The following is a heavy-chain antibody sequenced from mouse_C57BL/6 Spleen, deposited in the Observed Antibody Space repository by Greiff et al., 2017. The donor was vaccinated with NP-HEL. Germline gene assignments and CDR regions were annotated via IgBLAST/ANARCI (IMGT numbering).Heavy chain of an antibody. CDR1: GFTFSSYA. CDR2: ISDGGSYT. J-gene: IGHJ1*03. D-gene: IGHD1-1*01. CDR3: ARDNYYGSSYGGYFDV. Sequence: EVQGVESGGGLVKPGGSLKLSCAASGFTFSSYAMSWVRQTPEKRLEWVATISDGGSYTYYPDNVKGRFTISRDNAKNNQYLQMSHLKSEDTAMYYCARDNYYGSSYGGYFDVWGTGTTVTVSS. V-gene: IGHV5-4*01.